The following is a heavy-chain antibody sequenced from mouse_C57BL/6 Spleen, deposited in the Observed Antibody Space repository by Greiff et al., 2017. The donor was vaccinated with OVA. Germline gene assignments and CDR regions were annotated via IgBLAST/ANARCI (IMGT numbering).Heavy chain of an antibody. CDR3: ARDLEGAMDY. J-gene: IGHJ4*01. CDR1: GYTFTSYW. CDR2: IYPSDSET. V-gene: IGHV1-61*01. Sequence: QVQLQQSGAELVRPGSSVKLSCKASGYTFTSYWMDWVKQRPGQGLEWIGNIYPSDSETHYNQKFKDKATLTVDKSSSTAYMQLSSLTSEDSAVYYCARDLEGAMDYWGQGTSVTVSS.